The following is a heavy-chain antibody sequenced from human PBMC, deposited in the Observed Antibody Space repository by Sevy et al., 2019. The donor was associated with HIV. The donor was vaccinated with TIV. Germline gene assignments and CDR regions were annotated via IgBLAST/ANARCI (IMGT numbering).Heavy chain of an antibody. D-gene: IGHD6-6*01. CDR1: GFTFSSYW. J-gene: IGHJ6*02. CDR3: ARNLGPVEVADRNYGMDV. CDR2: IKQDGSEK. Sequence: GGSLRLSCAASGFTFSSYWMSWVRQAPGKGLEWVANIKQDGSEKYYVDSVKGRFTISRDNVKNSLYLQMNSLSAEATAVYYCARNLGPVEVADRNYGMDVWGQGTTVTVSS. V-gene: IGHV3-7*01.